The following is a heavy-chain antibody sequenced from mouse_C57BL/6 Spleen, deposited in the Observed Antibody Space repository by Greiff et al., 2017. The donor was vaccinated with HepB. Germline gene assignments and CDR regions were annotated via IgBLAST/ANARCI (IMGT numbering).Heavy chain of an antibody. CDR3: ARSEVRPGFFDV. Sequence: VQLQQSGAELVKPGASVKISCKASGYAFSSYWMNWVKQRPGKGLEWIGQIYPGDGDTNYNGKFKGKATLTADKSSSTSYMQLSSLTSEDSAVYFCARSEVRPGFFDVWGTGTTVTVSS. CDR2: IYPGDGDT. V-gene: IGHV1-80*01. J-gene: IGHJ1*03. D-gene: IGHD2-14*01. CDR1: GYAFSSYW.